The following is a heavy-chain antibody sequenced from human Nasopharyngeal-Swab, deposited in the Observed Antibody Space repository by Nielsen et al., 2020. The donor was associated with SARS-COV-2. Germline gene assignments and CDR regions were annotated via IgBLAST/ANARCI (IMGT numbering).Heavy chain of an antibody. Sequence: ASVKVSCKVSGYTLTVLPIHWVRQAPGKGLEWMGPVVPEDGEPIYAQNFKGRVTMTEDTSTYTAYLELSSLRSEDTAVYYCASEGSGVFGVVIYAFDMWGPGTLVTVSS. CDR2: VVPEDGEP. V-gene: IGHV1-24*01. D-gene: IGHD3-3*01. CDR1: GYTLTVLP. J-gene: IGHJ3*02. CDR3: ASEGSGVFGVVIYAFDM.